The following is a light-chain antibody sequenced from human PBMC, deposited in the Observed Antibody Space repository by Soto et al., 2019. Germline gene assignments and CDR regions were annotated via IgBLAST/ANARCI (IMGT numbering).Light chain of an antibody. J-gene: IGKJ1*01. CDR1: DSLLHSDGNTY. Sequence: IVLTQTPLSSPVTLGQPASFSCRSADSLLHSDGNTYLSWLHQRPGQPPRLLIYQVSKRFPGVPDRISGSGAGTNFTLRISRVESEDAETYFCMQSSQLRTFGQGTKVEIK. CDR2: QVS. V-gene: IGKV2-24*01. CDR3: MQSSQLRT.